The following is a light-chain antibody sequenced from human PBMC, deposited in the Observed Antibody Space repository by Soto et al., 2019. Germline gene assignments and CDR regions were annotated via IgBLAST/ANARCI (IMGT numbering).Light chain of an antibody. J-gene: IGKJ1*01. Sequence: EIVMTQSPATLSLSPGERATLSCRASQSVGSFLAWYQQKPGQAPRLLIHDASTRATGIPGRFSGSGSGTDFTLTISGLEPEDFAVYYCQQRSNWSWTFGQGTKVDIK. V-gene: IGKV3-11*01. CDR2: DAS. CDR1: QSVGSF. CDR3: QQRSNWSWT.